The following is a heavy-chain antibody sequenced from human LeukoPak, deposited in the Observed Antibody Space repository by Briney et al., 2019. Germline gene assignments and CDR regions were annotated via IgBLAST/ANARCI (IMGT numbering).Heavy chain of an antibody. CDR1: GFTFSSYG. CDR2: ISYDGSNK. D-gene: IGHD6-13*01. V-gene: IGHV3-30*18. CDR3: AKDQSRWQQRAFDI. J-gene: IGHJ3*02. Sequence: PGGSLRLSCAASGFTFSSYGMHWVRQAPGKGLEWVAVISYDGSNKYYADSVKGRFTISRDNSKNTLYLQMNSLRAEDTAVYYCAKDQSRWQQRAFDIWGQGTMATVSS.